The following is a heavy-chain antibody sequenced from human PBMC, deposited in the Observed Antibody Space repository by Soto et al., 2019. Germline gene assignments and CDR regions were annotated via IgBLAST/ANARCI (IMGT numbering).Heavy chain of an antibody. J-gene: IGHJ2*01. CDR1: GYTFTSYG. CDR3: ARGGSLYWYFDL. CDR2: ISAYNRNT. Sequence: ASVKVSCKASGYTFTSYGISWVRQAPGQGLEWMGWISAYNRNTNYAQKLQGRVTITRDTSASTAYMELSSLRSEDTAVYYCARGGSLYWYFDLWGRGTLVTVSS. D-gene: IGHD1-26*01. V-gene: IGHV1-18*01.